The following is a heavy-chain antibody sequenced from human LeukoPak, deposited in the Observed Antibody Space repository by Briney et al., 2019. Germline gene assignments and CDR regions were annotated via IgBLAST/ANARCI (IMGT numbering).Heavy chain of an antibody. CDR3: ARGCSSTSCYGGSWFDP. CDR1: VGTFSSYA. V-gene: IGHV1-69*13. CDR2: IIPIFGTA. J-gene: IGHJ5*02. D-gene: IGHD2-2*01. Sequence: ASVNVSCKASVGTFSSYAISWVRQAPGQGLEWVGGIIPIFGTANYAQKCQGRVTITADESTSTAYMELSSLRSEDTAVYYCARGCSSTSCYGGSWFDPWGQGTLVTVSS.